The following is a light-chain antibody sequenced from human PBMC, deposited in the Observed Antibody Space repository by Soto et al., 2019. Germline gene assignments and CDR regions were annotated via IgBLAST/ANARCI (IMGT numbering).Light chain of an antibody. CDR2: EVS. CDR3: SSYTSSSTPCV. Sequence: QSALTQPASVSGSPGQSITISCTGTSSDVGGYNDVSWYQQHPGKAPKLMIYEVSNRPSGVSNRFSGSKSGNTASLTISGLQAEDEADYYCSSYTSSSTPCVFGTGTKLTVL. CDR1: SSDVGGYND. V-gene: IGLV2-14*01. J-gene: IGLJ1*01.